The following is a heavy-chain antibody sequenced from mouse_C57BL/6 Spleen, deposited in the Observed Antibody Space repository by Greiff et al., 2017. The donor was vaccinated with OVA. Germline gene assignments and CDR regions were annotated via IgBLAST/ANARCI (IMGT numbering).Heavy chain of an antibody. CDR1: GYTFTSYW. V-gene: IGHV1-69*01. D-gene: IGHD1-1*01. Sequence: VQLQQPGAELVMPGASVKLSCKASGYTFTSYWMHWVKQRPGQGLEWIGEIDPSDSYTNYNQKFKGKSTLTVDKSSSTAYMQLSSLTSEDSAVYYCARNYYGSRDFDYWGQGTTHTVSS. J-gene: IGHJ2*01. CDR2: IDPSDSYT. CDR3: ARNYYGSRDFDY.